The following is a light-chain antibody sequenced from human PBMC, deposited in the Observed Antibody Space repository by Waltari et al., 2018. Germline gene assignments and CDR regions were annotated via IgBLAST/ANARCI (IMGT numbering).Light chain of an antibody. CDR3: QQTYTALWT. Sequence: IQMTQSPSSLSASVGDRVTITCRASQNIKNFLNWYQQKPGKAPKLLIYVASTLQSGVSSRLSGSGFGTDFTLTISSLQPEDFATYFCQQTYTALWTFGQGTKVDI. CDR1: QNIKNF. V-gene: IGKV1-39*01. CDR2: VAS. J-gene: IGKJ1*01.